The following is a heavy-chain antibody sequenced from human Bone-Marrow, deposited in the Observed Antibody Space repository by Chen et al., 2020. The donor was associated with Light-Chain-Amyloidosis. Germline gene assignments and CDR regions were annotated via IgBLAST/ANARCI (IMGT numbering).Heavy chain of an antibody. D-gene: IGHD3-3*01. CDR1: GYTFPGHH. CDR3: ARVMTEAVFGVVAAGMDV. V-gene: IGHV1-2*02. Sequence: QVQLVQSGTEVNKPGAPVKVSCKASGYTFPGHHIHWVRQAPGQGLEWMGWINPNSGGTNYAQKFQDRVTMTRDRSISTAYMEVSRLRADDTAVYYCARVMTEAVFGVVAAGMDVWGQGTTVTVSS. CDR2: INPNSGGT. J-gene: IGHJ6*02.